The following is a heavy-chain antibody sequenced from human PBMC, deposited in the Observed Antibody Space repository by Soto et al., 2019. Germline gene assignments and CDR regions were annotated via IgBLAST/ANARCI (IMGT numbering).Heavy chain of an antibody. J-gene: IGHJ6*02. V-gene: IGHV4-34*01. Sequence: PSETLSLPCAAHGGSFSGYYWDWIRQPPGKGLEWIGEVNHGGTSNYNPSLKSRVTISVDTSKNQFSLKLSSVTAADTAVYYCARGIATTEMDVWGQGTTVTVSS. CDR1: GGSFSGYY. CDR2: VNHGGTS. CDR3: ARGIATTEMDV. D-gene: IGHD6-13*01.